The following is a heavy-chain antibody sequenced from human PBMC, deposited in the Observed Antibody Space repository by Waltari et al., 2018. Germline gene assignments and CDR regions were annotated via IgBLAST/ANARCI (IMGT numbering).Heavy chain of an antibody. D-gene: IGHD3-10*01. CDR1: GYTFTGYY. CDR3: ARLVLWFGEFGGWFDP. CDR2: INPNSGCT. J-gene: IGHJ5*02. V-gene: IGHV1-2*06. Sequence: QVQLVQSGAEVKKPGASVKVSCKASGYTFTGYYMHWVRQAPGQGLEWMGRINPNSGCTNYAQKFQGRVTMTRDTSISTAYMELSRLRSDDTAVYYCARLVLWFGEFGGWFDPWGQGTLVTVSS.